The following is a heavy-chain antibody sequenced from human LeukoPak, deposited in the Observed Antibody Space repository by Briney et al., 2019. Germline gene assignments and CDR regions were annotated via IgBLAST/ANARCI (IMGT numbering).Heavy chain of an antibody. CDR3: ARLREGVFPTLNWFDP. CDR1: GGSISSGGYS. J-gene: IGHJ5*02. D-gene: IGHD3-16*01. CDR2: IYYSGST. Sequence: PSETLSLTCAVSGGSISSGGYSWSWIRQPPGKGLEWIGYIYYSGSTYYSPSLKSRVTISVDTSKNQFSLKLKSVTAADTAVYYCARLREGVFPTLNWFDPWGQGTLVTVSS. V-gene: IGHV4-30-4*07.